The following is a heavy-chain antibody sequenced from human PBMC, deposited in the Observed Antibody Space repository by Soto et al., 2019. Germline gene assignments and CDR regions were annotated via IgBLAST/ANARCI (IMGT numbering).Heavy chain of an antibody. D-gene: IGHD6-13*01. Sequence: GGSLRLSCAASGFTFSSYAMHWVRQAPGKGLEWVAVISYDGSNKYYADSVKGRFTISRDNSKDTLYLQMNSLRAEGTAVYYCARDPWGIAAFLDYWGQGTLVTVSS. CDR3: ARDPWGIAAFLDY. CDR2: ISYDGSNK. J-gene: IGHJ4*02. V-gene: IGHV3-30-3*01. CDR1: GFTFSSYA.